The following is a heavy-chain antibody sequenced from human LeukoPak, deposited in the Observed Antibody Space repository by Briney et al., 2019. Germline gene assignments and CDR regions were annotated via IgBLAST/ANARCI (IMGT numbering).Heavy chain of an antibody. Sequence: SETLSLTCTVSGGSISSYYWSWIRQPPGKGLEWIGYIYSTGTTNYNPSLKSRVTISVDTSKNQFSLKLSSVTAADTAVYYCARQGIAYSFDFWGQGTLVSVSS. V-gene: IGHV4-59*08. CDR2: IYSTGTT. CDR3: ARQGIAYSFDF. J-gene: IGHJ4*02. D-gene: IGHD5-12*01. CDR1: GGSISSYY.